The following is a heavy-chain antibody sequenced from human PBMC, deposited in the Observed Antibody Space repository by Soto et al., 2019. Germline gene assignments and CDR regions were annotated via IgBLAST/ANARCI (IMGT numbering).Heavy chain of an antibody. D-gene: IGHD6-25*01. CDR1: GFTFSAYW. J-gene: IGHJ4*02. CDR3: AREKRANGYFEY. CDR2: IKQAGSEK. V-gene: IGHV3-7*01. Sequence: EVQLVESGGGLVQTGGSLRLSCAASGFTFSAYWMSWVRQAPGKGLEWVANIKQAGSEKYYVDSVNGRFIISRDDAKNSLFLQVTSLRVEDTAGYYCAREKRANGYFEYWGQGTLVTVSS.